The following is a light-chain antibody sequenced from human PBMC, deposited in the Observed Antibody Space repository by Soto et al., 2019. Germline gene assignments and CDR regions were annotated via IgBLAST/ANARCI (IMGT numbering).Light chain of an antibody. Sequence: EIGMTQTPGTRSFCRWGRATVSCRASQSVSSNLAWYQQKPGQAPRLLIYGASIRATGIPARFSGSGSGTEFTLTISSLQSEDFAVYYCQHYNHWPPWTFGQGTKVDI. V-gene: IGKV3-15*01. J-gene: IGKJ1*01. CDR1: QSVSSN. CDR2: GAS. CDR3: QHYNHWPPWT.